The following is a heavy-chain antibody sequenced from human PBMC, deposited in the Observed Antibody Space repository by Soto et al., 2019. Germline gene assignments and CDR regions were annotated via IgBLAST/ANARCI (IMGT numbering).Heavy chain of an antibody. CDR3: ARGGDVNYYHGMDV. D-gene: IGHD5-12*01. CDR1: GYTFTSYG. J-gene: IGHJ6*02. Sequence: QVQLVQSGGEVKKPGASVKLSCTASGYTFTSYGISWVRQAPGQGLEWMGWISPYNGKTNYAQNVQGRVTMTTDTSTRTAYMDLRSLRSDDTAVYYCARGGDVNYYHGMDVWGQGTTVTVSS. CDR2: ISPYNGKT. V-gene: IGHV1-18*01.